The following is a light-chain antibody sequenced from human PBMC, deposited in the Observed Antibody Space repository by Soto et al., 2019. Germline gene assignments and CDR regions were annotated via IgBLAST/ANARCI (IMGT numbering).Light chain of an antibody. CDR1: QSIGRF. J-gene: IGKJ1*01. CDR2: DAS. Sequence: DIPMTQSPSTLSASVGDRVTITCRASQSIGRFLAWYQHQPGKAPKLLIYDASTLESGVPSRFSGTGSGTEFTFSIASLPPEDFGTYYCQQCYMGWTFGQGTKVDFK. CDR3: QQCYMGWT. V-gene: IGKV1-5*01.